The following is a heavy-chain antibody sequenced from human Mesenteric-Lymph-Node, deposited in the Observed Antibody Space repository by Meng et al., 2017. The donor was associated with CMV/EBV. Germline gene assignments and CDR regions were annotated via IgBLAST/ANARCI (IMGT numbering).Heavy chain of an antibody. CDR2: IKQDGSEK. Sequence: GESLKISCAASGFSLGSYWMTWVRQAPGKGLEWVANIKQDGSEKYYVDSVKGRFTISRDNAKNSLYLQMNSLRAEDTAVYYCARHILGYCSSTSCWTLYGMDVWGQGTTVTVSS. D-gene: IGHD2-2*01. V-gene: IGHV3-7*01. J-gene: IGHJ6*02. CDR1: GFSLGSYW. CDR3: ARHILGYCSSTSCWTLYGMDV.